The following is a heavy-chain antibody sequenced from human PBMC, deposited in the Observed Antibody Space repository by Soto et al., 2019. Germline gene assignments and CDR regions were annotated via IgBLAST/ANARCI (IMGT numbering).Heavy chain of an antibody. CDR1: GYTFTGYY. V-gene: IGHV1-2*04. Sequence: ASVKVSCKASGYTFTGYYMHWVRQAPGQGLEWMGWINPNSGGTNYAQKFQGWVTMTRDTSISTAYMELSRLRSDDTAVYYCAREDPYYYDSSGQRGGDAFDIWGQGTMVTVSS. D-gene: IGHD3-22*01. CDR3: AREDPYYYDSSGQRGGDAFDI. CDR2: INPNSGGT. J-gene: IGHJ3*02.